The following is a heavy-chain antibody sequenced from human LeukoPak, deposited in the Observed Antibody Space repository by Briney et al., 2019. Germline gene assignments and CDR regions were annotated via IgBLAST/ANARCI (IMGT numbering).Heavy chain of an antibody. CDR3: ARASPGYTMIVVPIDY. Sequence: GASVKVSCKASGYTFTNYYIHWVRQAPGQGLEWMGWISAYNGNTNYAQKLQGRVTMTTDTSTSTAYMELRSLRSDDTAVYYCARASPGYTMIVVPIDYWGQGTLVTVSS. CDR1: GYTFTNYY. D-gene: IGHD3-22*01. V-gene: IGHV1-18*04. J-gene: IGHJ4*02. CDR2: ISAYNGNT.